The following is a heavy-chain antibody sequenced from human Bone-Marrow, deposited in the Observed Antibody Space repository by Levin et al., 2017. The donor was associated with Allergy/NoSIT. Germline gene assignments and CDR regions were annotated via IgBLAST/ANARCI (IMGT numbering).Heavy chain of an antibody. J-gene: IGHJ4*02. CDR2: LNQDGSVK. CDR1: GFTFSRHW. V-gene: IGHV3-7*01. D-gene: IGHD5-18*01. Sequence: GGSLRLSCAASGFTFSRHWMSWVRQAPGKGLEWVASLNQDGSVKYHVDSVKGRFTISRDNADNSLYLHMSSLTLEDTAVYYCARLMGTTTMYDYWGQGTLVTVSS. CDR3: ARLMGTTTMYDY.